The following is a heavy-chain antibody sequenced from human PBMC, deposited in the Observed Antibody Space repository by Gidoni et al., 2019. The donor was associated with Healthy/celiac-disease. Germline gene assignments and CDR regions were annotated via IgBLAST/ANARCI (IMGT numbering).Heavy chain of an antibody. CDR2: ISSSSIYI. CDR1: GFTFSSYS. J-gene: IGHJ3*01. D-gene: IGHD3-22*01. V-gene: IGHV3-21*01. Sequence: EVQLVESGGGLVKPGGSLRLSCAASGFTFSSYSMNWVRQAPGKGLEWFSSISSSSIYIYYADSVKGRFTISRDNAKNSLYLQMNSLRAEDTAVYYCARDLDYYDSSGYYSDSNPTWGQGTMVTVSS. CDR3: ARDLDYYDSSGYYSDSNPT.